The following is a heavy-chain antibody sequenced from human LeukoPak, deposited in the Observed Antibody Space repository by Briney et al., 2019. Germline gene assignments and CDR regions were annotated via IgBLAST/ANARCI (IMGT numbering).Heavy chain of an antibody. CDR2: IFYGGST. J-gene: IGHJ3*02. V-gene: IGHV4-39*02. Sequence: SETLSLTCTVSGGSINTTNCYWGWIRQPPGKRLEWIANIFYGGSTYYNPSLRSRVSISVDTSNHHFSLKLTSVTAADTAMYYCIRRRSGWFPDVSDIWGQGTLVTVSS. D-gene: IGHD6-13*01. CDR1: GGSINTTNCY. CDR3: IRRRSGWFPDVSDI.